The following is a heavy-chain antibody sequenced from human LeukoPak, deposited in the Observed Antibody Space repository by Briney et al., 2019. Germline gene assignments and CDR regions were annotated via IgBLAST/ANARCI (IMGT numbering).Heavy chain of an antibody. J-gene: IGHJ4*02. V-gene: IGHV3-7*01. CDR1: GFTFSTYW. Sequence: GGSLRLSCSASGFTFSTYWMSWVRQAPGKGLEWVANMRRDGNEIYYLDSVRGRFTISRDNAKNSLYLQMNSLRAEDTAVYYCASRHCSGGGCYFAGADPFDYWGQGTLVTVSS. CDR3: ASRHCSGGGCYFAGADPFDY. CDR2: MRRDGNEI. D-gene: IGHD2-15*01.